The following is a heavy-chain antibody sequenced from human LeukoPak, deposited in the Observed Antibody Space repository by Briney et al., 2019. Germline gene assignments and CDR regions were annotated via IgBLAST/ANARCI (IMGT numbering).Heavy chain of an antibody. CDR3: ARRTVVVVPAASPAQHYYYYYMDV. J-gene: IGHJ6*03. Sequence: SETLSLTCTVSGGSISSSSYYWGWIRQPPGKGLEWIGSIYYSGSTYYNPSLKSRVTISVDTSKNQFSLKLSSVTAADTAVYYCARRTVVVVPAASPAQHYYYYYMDVWGKGTTVTISS. CDR1: GGSISSSSYY. V-gene: IGHV4-39*01. D-gene: IGHD2-2*01. CDR2: IYYSGST.